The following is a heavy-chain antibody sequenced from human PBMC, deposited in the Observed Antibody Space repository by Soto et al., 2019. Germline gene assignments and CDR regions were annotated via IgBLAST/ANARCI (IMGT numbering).Heavy chain of an antibody. CDR2: IYHSGST. J-gene: IGHJ3*02. V-gene: IGHV4-30-2*01. CDR1: GGSISSGGYS. D-gene: IGHD3-16*01. Sequence: QLQLQESGSGLVKPSQTLSLTCAVSGGSISSGGYSWSWIRQPPGQGLEWIGYIYHSGSTYYNPSLKSRVTISVDRYKDQFSLKLSSVTAADTAVYYCARDLTARGAFDIWGQGTMVTVSS. CDR3: ARDLTARGAFDI.